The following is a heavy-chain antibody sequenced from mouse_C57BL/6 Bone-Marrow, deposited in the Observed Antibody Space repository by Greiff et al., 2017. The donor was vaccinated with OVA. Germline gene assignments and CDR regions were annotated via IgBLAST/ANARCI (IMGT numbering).Heavy chain of an antibody. V-gene: IGHV5-4*03. J-gene: IGHJ2*01. Sequence: DVMLVESGGGLVKPGGSLKLSCAASGFTFSSYAMSWVRQTPEKRLEWVATISDGGSYTYYPDNVKGRFTISRDNAKNNLYLQMSHLKSEDTAMYYCARGGWDYWGQGTTLTVSS. CDR2: ISDGGSYT. CDR1: GFTFSSYA. D-gene: IGHD3-3*01. CDR3: ARGGWDY.